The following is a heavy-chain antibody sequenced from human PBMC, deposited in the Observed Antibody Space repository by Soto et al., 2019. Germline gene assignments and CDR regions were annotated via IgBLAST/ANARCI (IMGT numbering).Heavy chain of an antibody. J-gene: IGHJ4*02. CDR2: INHSGST. CDR3: ARSTLRYSYGSRGFDY. V-gene: IGHV4-34*01. D-gene: IGHD5-18*01. Sequence: SETLSLTCAVYGGSFSGYYWSWIRQPPGKGLEWIGEINHSGSTNYNPSLKSRVTISVDTSKNQFSLKLSSVTAADTAVYYCARSTLRYSYGSRGFDYWGQGTLVTVSS. CDR1: GGSFSGYY.